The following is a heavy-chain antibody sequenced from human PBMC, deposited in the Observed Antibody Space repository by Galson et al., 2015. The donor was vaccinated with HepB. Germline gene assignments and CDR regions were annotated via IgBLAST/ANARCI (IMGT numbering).Heavy chain of an antibody. CDR1: RFALSNYG. Sequence: LRLSCAASRFALSNYGMTWVRQAPGTGLEWVSGVSVNGGSTYYADSVKGRFTISRDNSRNTLYLKRNSMRAEDTAVYYCARDSWRSYNYYYDYGMDVWGQGTTVTVSS. D-gene: IGHD3-16*01. CDR3: ARDSWRSYNYYYDYGMDV. J-gene: IGHJ6*01. V-gene: IGHV3-23*01. CDR2: VSVNGGST.